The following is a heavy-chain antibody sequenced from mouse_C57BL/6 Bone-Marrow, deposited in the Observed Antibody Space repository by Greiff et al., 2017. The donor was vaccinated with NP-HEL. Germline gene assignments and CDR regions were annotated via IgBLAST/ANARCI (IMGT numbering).Heavy chain of an antibody. D-gene: IGHD2-1*01. Sequence: VQLQQSGAELARPGASVKLSCKASGYTFTSYGISWVKQRTGQGLEWIGEIYPRSGNTYYIEKFKGKATLTADKSSSTAYMELRSLTSEDSAVYFCARGELLPYYFDYWGQGTTLTVSS. CDR3: ARGELLPYYFDY. CDR1: GYTFTSYG. V-gene: IGHV1-81*01. CDR2: IYPRSGNT. J-gene: IGHJ2*01.